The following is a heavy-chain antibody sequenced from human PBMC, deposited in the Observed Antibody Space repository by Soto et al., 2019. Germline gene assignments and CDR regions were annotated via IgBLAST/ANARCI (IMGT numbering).Heavy chain of an antibody. J-gene: IGHJ6*02. CDR2: IYHNGIT. D-gene: IGHD3-10*01. CDR1: GASISRGGSS. V-gene: IGHV4-30-2*01. CDR3: ARGLAVRGSYGLDV. Sequence: QLQLQESGPGLVKPSQTLSLTCAVSGASISRGGSSWSWIRQAPGTGLEWIGYIYHNGITNYNPSLKSRVTISVDKSQNQFSLNLNFVTAADTAVYYCARGLAVRGSYGLDVWGQGTTVTVSS.